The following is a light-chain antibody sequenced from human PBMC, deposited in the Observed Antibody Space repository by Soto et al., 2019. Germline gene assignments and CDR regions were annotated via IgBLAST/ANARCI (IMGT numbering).Light chain of an antibody. CDR2: AAS. CDR3: QRYNSAPRT. CDR1: QGISTY. J-gene: IGKJ1*01. V-gene: IGKV1-27*01. Sequence: DIQMTQSPSSLSASVGDRVTITCRASQGISTYLAWYQQKPGKVPKLLIYAASTLQSGVPSRVSGSGSGTDLTLIINSLQPEDGATYYCQRYNSAPRTFGQGTKVEIK.